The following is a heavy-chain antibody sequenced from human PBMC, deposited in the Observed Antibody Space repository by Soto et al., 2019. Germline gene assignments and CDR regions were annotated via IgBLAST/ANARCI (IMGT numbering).Heavy chain of an antibody. V-gene: IGHV3-7*03. J-gene: IGHJ5*02. CDR1: GFTFSSYW. D-gene: IGHD6-13*01. Sequence: PGGSLRLSCAASGFTFSSYWMSWVRQAPGKGLEWVANIKQDGSEKYYVDSVKGRLTISRDNAKNSLYLQMNSLRAEDTAVYYCARGPWEQQLTRNNWFDPWGQGTLVTVSS. CDR2: IKQDGSEK. CDR3: ARGPWEQQLTRNNWFDP.